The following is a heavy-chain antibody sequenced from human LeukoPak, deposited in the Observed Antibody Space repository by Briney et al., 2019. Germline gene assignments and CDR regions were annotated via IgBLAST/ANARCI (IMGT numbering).Heavy chain of an antibody. CDR3: ARDHRWSYDY. CDR2: IKGDGSDT. V-gene: IGHV3-74*01. Sequence: GGSLRLSCAASGFTFSGHYMHWVRQAPGKGLVWVSHIKGDGSDTRYADSVEGRFIISRDNAKNTLYLQMNSLSAEDTGVYFCARDHRWSYDYWGQGTLVTVSS. CDR1: GFTFSGHY. J-gene: IGHJ4*02. D-gene: IGHD1-26*01.